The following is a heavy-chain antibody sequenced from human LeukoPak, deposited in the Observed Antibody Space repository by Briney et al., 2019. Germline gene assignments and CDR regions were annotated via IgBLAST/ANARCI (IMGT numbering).Heavy chain of an antibody. CDR1: GFTFNTYS. Sequence: GGSLRLSCAASGFTFNTYSMNWVRQAPGKGLEWVSTFSGTSTNSYADAVKGRVTISRDNSKNTLYLQMNSLRAEDTAVYYCAKLKQWQPQRYFFEYWGQGALVTVAS. V-gene: IGHV3-23*01. CDR2: FSGTSTN. D-gene: IGHD6-19*01. CDR3: AKLKQWQPQRYFFEY. J-gene: IGHJ4*02.